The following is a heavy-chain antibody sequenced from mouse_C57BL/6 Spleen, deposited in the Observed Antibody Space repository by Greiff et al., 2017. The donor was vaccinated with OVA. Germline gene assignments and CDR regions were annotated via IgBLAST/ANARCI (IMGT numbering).Heavy chain of an antibody. D-gene: IGHD1-1*01. J-gene: IGHJ3*01. CDR1: GYTFTDYN. CDR3: ARSLHYGSSYRFAY. CDR2: INPNNGGT. Sequence: QLQQSGPELVKPGASVKIPCKASGYTFTDYNMDWVKQSHGKSLEWIGDINPNNGGTIYNQKFKGKATLTVDKSSSTAYMELRSLTSEDTAVYYCARSLHYGSSYRFAYWGQGTLVTVSA. V-gene: IGHV1-18*01.